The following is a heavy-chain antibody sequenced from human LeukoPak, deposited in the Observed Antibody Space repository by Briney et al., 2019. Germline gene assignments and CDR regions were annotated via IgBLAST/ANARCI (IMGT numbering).Heavy chain of an antibody. Sequence: GGSLRLSCAASGFTFSSYAMSWVRQATGKGLEWVSAISGSGGSTYYADSVKGRFTISRDNSKNTLYLQMNSLRAEDTAVYYCAKVLRYCSGGSCRDAFDIWGQETMVTVSS. V-gene: IGHV3-23*01. CDR2: ISGSGGST. CDR1: GFTFSSYA. CDR3: AKVLRYCSGGSCRDAFDI. D-gene: IGHD2-15*01. J-gene: IGHJ3*02.